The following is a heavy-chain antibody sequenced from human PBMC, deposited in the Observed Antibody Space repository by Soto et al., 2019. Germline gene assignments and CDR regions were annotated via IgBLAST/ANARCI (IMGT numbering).Heavy chain of an antibody. CDR2: ISAYNGNT. CDR3: ARDLRNFLLWFGELLDY. J-gene: IGHJ4*02. CDR1: GYTFTSYG. Sequence: ASVKVSCKASGYTFTSYGISWVRQAPGQGLEWMGWISAYNGNTNYAQKLQGRVTMTTDTSTSTAYMELRSLRSDDTAVYYCARDLRNFLLWFGELLDYWGQGTLVTVSS. D-gene: IGHD3-10*01. V-gene: IGHV1-18*01.